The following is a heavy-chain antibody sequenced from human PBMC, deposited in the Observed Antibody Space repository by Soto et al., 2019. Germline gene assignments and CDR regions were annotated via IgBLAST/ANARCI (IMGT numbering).Heavy chain of an antibody. Sequence: PSETLSLTCAVYGGSFSGYYWSWIRQPPGKGLEWIGEINHSGSTNYNPSLKSRVTISVDTSKNQFSLKLSSVTAADTAVYYCARGGPVTTVSLRHYYYMDVWGKGTTVTVSS. J-gene: IGHJ6*03. CDR1: GGSFSGYY. D-gene: IGHD4-17*01. V-gene: IGHV4-34*01. CDR2: INHSGST. CDR3: ARGGPVTTVSLRHYYYMDV.